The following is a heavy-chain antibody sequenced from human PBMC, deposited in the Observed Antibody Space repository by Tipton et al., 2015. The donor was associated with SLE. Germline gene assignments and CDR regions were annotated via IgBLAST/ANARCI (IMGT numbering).Heavy chain of an antibody. CDR2: IYSGGST. CDR3: ATNGHGETYEFFTEYLRH. V-gene: IGHV4-39*01. CDR1: GGSISSSSYY. J-gene: IGHJ1*01. Sequence: TLSLTCTVSGGSISSSSYYWGWVRQPPGKGLEWIGTIYSGGSTYHNPSLKSRVTTSVDTSKNQFSVKLSSVTAADTAVYYCATNGHGETYEFFTEYLRHWGQGTLVTVSS. D-gene: IGHD5-12*01.